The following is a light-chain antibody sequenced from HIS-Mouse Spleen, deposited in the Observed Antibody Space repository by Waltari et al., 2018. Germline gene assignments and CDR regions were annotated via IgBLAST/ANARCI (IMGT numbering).Light chain of an antibody. J-gene: IGLJ2*01. CDR1: SSDVGGYNY. CDR2: DVS. Sequence: QSALTQPASVSGSPGQSITISCTGTSSDVGGYNYVSWYQQHPGKAPKLMIDDVSNRPSGVSNRFSGSKSGNTASLTISGLQAEDEADYYCSSYTSSSFNVVFGGGTKLTVL. CDR3: SSYTSSSFNVV. V-gene: IGLV2-14*03.